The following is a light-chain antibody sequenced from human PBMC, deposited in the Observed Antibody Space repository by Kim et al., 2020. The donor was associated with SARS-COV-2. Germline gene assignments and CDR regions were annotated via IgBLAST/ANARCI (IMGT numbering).Light chain of an antibody. V-gene: IGKV1-39*01. CDR2: GAS. CDR3: KLSYSTPVT. Sequence: SASVGDRVNITCRASESISRYLNWYQQKPGKAPNVLLYGASSLQSGVPSRFSGSGSGRDFSLTINSLQPGDFATYYCKLSYSTPVTFGQGTELE. CDR1: ESISRY. J-gene: IGKJ2*01.